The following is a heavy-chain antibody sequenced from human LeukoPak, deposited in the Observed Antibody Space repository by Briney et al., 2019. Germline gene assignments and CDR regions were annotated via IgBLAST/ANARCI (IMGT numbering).Heavy chain of an antibody. CDR3: AKDWDWELLIFDY. Sequence: GGSLRLSCAASGFTFSTYGMSWVRQAPGKGLEWVSGISGSGGSEYYADSVKGRFTISRDNSKNKLYLQMNSLRAEDTAIYYCAKDWDWELLIFDYWGQGTLVTVSS. J-gene: IGHJ4*02. V-gene: IGHV3-23*01. CDR1: GFTFSTYG. CDR2: ISGSGGSE. D-gene: IGHD1-26*01.